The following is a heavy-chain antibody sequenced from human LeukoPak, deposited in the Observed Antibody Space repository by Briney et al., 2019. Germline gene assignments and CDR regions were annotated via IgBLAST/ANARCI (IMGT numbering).Heavy chain of an antibody. Sequence: PSQTLSLTCTVSGGSISSGGYYWSWIRQHPGKGLEWIGYIYYSGSTYYNPSLKSRVTISVDTSKNQFSLKLSSVTAADTAVYYCAGGRYDFWSGEIGSSCWFDPWGQGTLVTVSS. J-gene: IGHJ5*02. CDR2: IYYSGST. V-gene: IGHV4-31*03. CDR1: GGSISSGGYY. D-gene: IGHD3-3*01. CDR3: AGGRYDFWSGEIGSSCWFDP.